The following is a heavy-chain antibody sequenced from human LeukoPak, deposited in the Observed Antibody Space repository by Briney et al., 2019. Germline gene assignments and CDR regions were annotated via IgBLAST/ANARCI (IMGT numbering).Heavy chain of an antibody. CDR1: GYSISSGYY. J-gene: IGHJ3*02. D-gene: IGHD2-2*03. V-gene: IGHV4-38-2*02. CDR2: IYHSGST. Sequence: SETLSLTCAVSGYSISSGYYWGWIRQPPGKGLEWIGSIYHSGSTYYNPSLKSRVTISVDTSKNQFSLKLSSVTAADTAVYYCAREGLDNPRVDAFDIWGQGTMVTVSS. CDR3: AREGLDNPRVDAFDI.